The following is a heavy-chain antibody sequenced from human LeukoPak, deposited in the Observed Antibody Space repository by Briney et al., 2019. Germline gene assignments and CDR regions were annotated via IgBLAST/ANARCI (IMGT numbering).Heavy chain of an antibody. V-gene: IGHV4-30-4*07. Sequence: SSETLSLTCAVSGGSISSGGYPWSWIRQAPGKGLEWIGYTYYSGSTYYNPSLKSRVTISVDTSKNQFSLKLSSVTAADTAVYYCAREDTYYYDSSGYYYVSSVGLDAFDIWGQGTMVTVSS. CDR1: GGSISSGGYP. CDR2: TYYSGST. D-gene: IGHD3-22*01. J-gene: IGHJ3*02. CDR3: AREDTYYYDSSGYYYVSSVGLDAFDI.